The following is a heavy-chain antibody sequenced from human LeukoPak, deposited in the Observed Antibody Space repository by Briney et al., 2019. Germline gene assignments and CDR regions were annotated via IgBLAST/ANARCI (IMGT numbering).Heavy chain of an antibody. Sequence: GASVKVSCKASGGTFSSYAISWVRQAPGQGLEWMGGIIPIFATSNYAQKFQGRVTITAGESTSTAYMELSSLRSEDTAVYYCASRSGYYKAYYYYMDVWGKGTTVTVSS. CDR1: GGTFSSYA. J-gene: IGHJ6*03. V-gene: IGHV1-69*01. D-gene: IGHD3-3*01. CDR2: IIPIFATS. CDR3: ASRSGYYKAYYYYMDV.